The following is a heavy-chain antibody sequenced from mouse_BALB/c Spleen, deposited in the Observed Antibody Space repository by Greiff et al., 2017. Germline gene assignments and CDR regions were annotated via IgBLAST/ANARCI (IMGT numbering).Heavy chain of an antibody. V-gene: IGHV1-15*01. Sequence: QVQLKESGAELVRPGASVTLSCKASGYTFTDYEMHWVKQTPVHGLEWIGAIDPETGGTAYNQKFKGKATLTADKSSSTAYMELRSLTSEDSAVYYCTPGSSALYYAMDYWGQGTSVTVSS. D-gene: IGHD1-1*01. J-gene: IGHJ4*01. CDR1: GYTFTDYE. CDR3: TPGSSALYYAMDY. CDR2: IDPETGGT.